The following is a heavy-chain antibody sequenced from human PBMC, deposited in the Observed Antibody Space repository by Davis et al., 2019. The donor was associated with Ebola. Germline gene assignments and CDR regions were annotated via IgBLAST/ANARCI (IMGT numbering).Heavy chain of an antibody. Sequence: SETLSLTCAVYGESFSAFYWSWIRQPPGKGLEWIGEINHSGNTNYNPSLKSRVTISVDKSKNQFSLKLSSVTAADTAVYYCARGNRSGWYFISWGQGTLVTVSS. CDR1: GESFSAFY. V-gene: IGHV4-34*01. CDR2: INHSGNT. J-gene: IGHJ4*02. D-gene: IGHD6-19*01. CDR3: ARGNRSGWYFIS.